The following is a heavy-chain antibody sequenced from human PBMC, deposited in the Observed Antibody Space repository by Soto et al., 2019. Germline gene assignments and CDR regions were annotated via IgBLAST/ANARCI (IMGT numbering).Heavy chain of an antibody. CDR2: IWNDGNGY. CDR1: GFNFNNYG. Sequence: QVQLVESGGGVVQPGRSLRLSCAASGFNFNNYGMHWVRQAPGKGLEWVAVIWNDGNGYYYANSVKGRFTISRDNSKNTLFLQMSSQSAEDTAVYYCARRQISPPTRGAASARGGMDIWGQGTTVTVSS. J-gene: IGHJ6*02. CDR3: ARRQISPPTRGAASARGGMDI. D-gene: IGHD6-13*01. V-gene: IGHV3-33*01.